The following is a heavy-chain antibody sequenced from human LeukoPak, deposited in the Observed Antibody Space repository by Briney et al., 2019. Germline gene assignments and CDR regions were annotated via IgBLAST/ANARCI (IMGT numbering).Heavy chain of an antibody. CDR2: ISSSGSTI. V-gene: IGHV3-48*03. CDR1: GFTFSSYE. D-gene: IGHD2-2*01. J-gene: IGHJ6*02. CDR3: ARELVVPAAIHYYYCGMDV. Sequence: GGSLRLSCAASGFTFSSYEMNWVRQAPGKGLEWVSYISSSGSTIYYADSVKGRFTISRDNAKNSLYLQMNSLRAEDTAVYYCARELVVPAAIHYYYCGMDVWGQGTTVTVSS.